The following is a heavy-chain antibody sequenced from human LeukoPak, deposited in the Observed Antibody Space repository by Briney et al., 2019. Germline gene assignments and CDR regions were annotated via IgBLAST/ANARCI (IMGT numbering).Heavy chain of an antibody. Sequence: GGSLRLSCAASGFTFSSYGMHWVRQAPGKGLEWVAVISYDGSNKYYADSVKGRFTISRDNSKNTLYLQMNSLRAEDTAVYYCAKGTAYCGGGCYSVVYWGQGTLVTVSS. CDR3: AKGTAYCGGGCYSVVY. V-gene: IGHV3-30*18. CDR1: GFTFSSYG. CDR2: ISYDGSNK. D-gene: IGHD2-21*02. J-gene: IGHJ4*02.